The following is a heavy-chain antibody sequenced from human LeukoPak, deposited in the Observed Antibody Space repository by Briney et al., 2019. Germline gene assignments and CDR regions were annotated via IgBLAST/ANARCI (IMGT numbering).Heavy chain of an antibody. V-gene: IGHV4-39*01. Sequence: SETLSLTCTVSGGSTSVRIYYWGWIRQPPGKGLEWIGSIYYSGSTYYSPSLKSRVTLSVDTSQNQFSLKLSSVTAADTAVYYCARSGGYGLFDYWGQGSLVTVSS. CDR3: ARSGGYGLFDY. CDR1: GGSTSVRIYY. CDR2: IYYSGST. D-gene: IGHD6-25*01. J-gene: IGHJ4*02.